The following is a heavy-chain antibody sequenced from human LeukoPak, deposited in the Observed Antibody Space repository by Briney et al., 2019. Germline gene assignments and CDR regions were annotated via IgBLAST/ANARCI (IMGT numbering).Heavy chain of an antibody. CDR2: ISSSSSYI. J-gene: IGHJ4*02. CDR1: GFTFSSYS. Sequence: GGSLRLSCAASGFTFSSYSMNWVRQAPGKGLEWVSSISSSSSYIYYADSVKGRFTISRDNAKNSLYLQMNSLRAEDTAVYYCARDGSGWYYFDYWGQGTLVTVSS. V-gene: IGHV3-21*01. D-gene: IGHD6-19*01. CDR3: ARDGSGWYYFDY.